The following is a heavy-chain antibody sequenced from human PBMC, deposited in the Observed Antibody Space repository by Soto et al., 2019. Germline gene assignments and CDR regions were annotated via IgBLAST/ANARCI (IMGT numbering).Heavy chain of an antibody. V-gene: IGHV1-69*05. CDR3: ARDSDYGDNNWFDP. CDR2: IIPIFGTA. Sequence: GASVKVSCKASGGTFSSYAISWVRQAPGQGLEWMGGIIPIFGTANYAQKLQGRVTMTTDTSTSTAYMELRSLRSDDTAVYYCARDSDYGDNNWFDPWGQGTLVTVSS. CDR1: GGTFSSYA. D-gene: IGHD4-17*01. J-gene: IGHJ5*02.